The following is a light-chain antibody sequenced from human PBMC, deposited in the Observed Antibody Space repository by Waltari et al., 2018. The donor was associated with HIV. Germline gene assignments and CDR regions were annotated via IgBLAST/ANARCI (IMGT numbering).Light chain of an antibody. CDR2: RNN. CDR1: SSNIGSNY. CDR3: AAWDDSLSGPWV. Sequence: QSVLTQPPSVSGTPGQRVSISCSGSSSNIGSNYVYWYQQLPGTAPKLLIYRNNQRPSVVPDRFSGSKSGTSASLAISGLRSEDEADYYCAAWDDSLSGPWVFGGGTKLTVL. J-gene: IGLJ3*02. V-gene: IGLV1-47*01.